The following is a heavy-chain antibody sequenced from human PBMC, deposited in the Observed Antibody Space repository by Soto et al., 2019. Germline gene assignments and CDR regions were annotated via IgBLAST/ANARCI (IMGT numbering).Heavy chain of an antibody. V-gene: IGHV2-5*02. CDR2: IYWDDDK. Sequence: QITLNESGPTVVKPAETLTLTCTFSGFSLTTSGVGVGWIRQSPGKAPEWLALIYWDDDKGYSASLKSRLTIPKDTTNNHVVLTMASVDPADTATYYCAHRILRTVFGLVTTTAIYFDFWGQGTPVVVSS. CDR1: GFSLTTSGVG. D-gene: IGHD3-3*01. CDR3: AHRILRTVFGLVTTTAIYFDF. J-gene: IGHJ4*02.